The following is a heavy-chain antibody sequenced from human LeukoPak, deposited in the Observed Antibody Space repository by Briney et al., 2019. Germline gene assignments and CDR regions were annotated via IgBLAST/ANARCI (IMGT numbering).Heavy chain of an antibody. CDR3: ARDISSSWYRYYMDV. J-gene: IGHJ6*03. D-gene: IGHD6-13*01. CDR2: IYTSGST. Sequence: PSETLSLTCTVSGGSITNYYWSWIRQPAGKGLEWIGRIYTSGSTNYNPSLKSRVTMSVDTSKNQFSLKLSSVTAADTAVYYCARDISSSWYRYYMDVWGKGTTVTISS. CDR1: GGSITNYY. V-gene: IGHV4-4*07.